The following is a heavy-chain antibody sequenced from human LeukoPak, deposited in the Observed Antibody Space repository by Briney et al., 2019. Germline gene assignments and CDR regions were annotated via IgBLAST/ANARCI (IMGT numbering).Heavy chain of an antibody. CDR2: FYLTGST. J-gene: IGHJ4*02. CDR1: SDSISRSYFY. CDR3: ARLGDSGYYADF. Sequence: PSENLSLTCTVTSDSISRSYFYWGWVRQPPGKGLEWIGSFYLTGSTYYNSSLKSRLNISLDASRDQFSLKLSSVTAADTAVYYCARLGDSGYYADFWGQGTLVTVSS. V-gene: IGHV4-39*01. D-gene: IGHD3-22*01.